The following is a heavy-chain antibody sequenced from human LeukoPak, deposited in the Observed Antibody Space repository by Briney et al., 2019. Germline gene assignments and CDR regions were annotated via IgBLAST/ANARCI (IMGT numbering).Heavy chain of an antibody. CDR2: AHSSGST. CDR1: GAPIGSFY. D-gene: IGHD3-10*01. J-gene: IGHJ4*02. Sequence: SETLSLTCTVSGAPIGSFYWSWIRQPAGEGLEWIGRAHSSGSTNYIPSMKRRVSVSVDTSKNQLPLKLNTVTAADTAMYYCAREAVDYGSGSHDYWGQGILVTVPS. CDR3: AREAVDYGSGSHDY. V-gene: IGHV4-4*07.